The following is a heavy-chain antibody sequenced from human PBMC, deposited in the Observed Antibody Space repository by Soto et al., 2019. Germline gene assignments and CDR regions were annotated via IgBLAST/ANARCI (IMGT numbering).Heavy chain of an antibody. CDR1: GVRVKSYV. CDR3: AKAPLLRYFDWLLGHYYGMDV. J-gene: IGHJ6*02. D-gene: IGHD3-9*01. Sequence: RLCCAACGVRVKSYVMSCVRQAPGKGLEWVSAISGSGGSTYYADSVKGRFTISRDNSKNTLYLQMNSLRAEDTAVYYCAKAPLLRYFDWLLGHYYGMDVWGQGTTVTVSS. V-gene: IGHV3-23*01. CDR2: ISGSGGST.